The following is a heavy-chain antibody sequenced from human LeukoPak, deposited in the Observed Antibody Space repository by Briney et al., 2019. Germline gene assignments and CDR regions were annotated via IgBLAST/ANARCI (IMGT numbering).Heavy chain of an antibody. J-gene: IGHJ4*02. CDR1: GGSISSGSYY. CDR3: ARSIIRYCSSTSCYSNFDY. Sequence: SQTLSLTCTVSGGSISSGSYYWSWIRQPAGKGLEWIRRIYTSGSTNYNPSLKSRVTISVDTSKNQFSLKLSSVTAADTAVYYCARSIIRYCSSTSCYSNFDYWGQGTLVTVSS. CDR2: IYTSGST. D-gene: IGHD2-2*01. V-gene: IGHV4-61*02.